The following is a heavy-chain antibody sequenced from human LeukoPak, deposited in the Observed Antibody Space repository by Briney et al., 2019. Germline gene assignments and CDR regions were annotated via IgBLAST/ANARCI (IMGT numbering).Heavy chain of an antibody. CDR3: ARGSYDILTGYIV. V-gene: IGHV4-31*03. Sequence: PSQTLSLTCTVSGGSISSGGYYWSWIRQHPGKGLEWIGYIYYSGGTYYNPSLKSRVTISVDTSKNQFSLKLSSVTAADTAVYYCARGSYDILTGYIVWGQGTLVTVSS. D-gene: IGHD3-9*01. CDR1: GGSISSGGYY. CDR2: IYYSGGT. J-gene: IGHJ4*02.